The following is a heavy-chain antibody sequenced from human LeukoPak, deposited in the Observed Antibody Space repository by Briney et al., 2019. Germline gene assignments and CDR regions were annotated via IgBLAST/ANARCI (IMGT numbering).Heavy chain of an antibody. J-gene: IGHJ4*02. CDR2: INPSGGST. V-gene: IGHV1-46*01. D-gene: IGHD6-19*01. CDR3: ARDWLGNSGWYVDY. Sequence: ASVKVSCKASGYTFTSYDINWVRQAPGQGLEWMGIINPSGGSTSYAQKFQGRVTMTRDTSTSTVYMVLSSLRSEDTAVYYCARDWLGNSGWYVDYWGQGTLVTVSS. CDR1: GYTFTSYD.